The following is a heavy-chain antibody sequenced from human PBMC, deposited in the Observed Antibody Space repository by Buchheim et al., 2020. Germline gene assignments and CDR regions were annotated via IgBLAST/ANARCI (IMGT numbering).Heavy chain of an antibody. J-gene: IGHJ6*02. Sequence: EVQLVESGGGLVQPGGSLRLSCAASGFTFSSYWMHWVRQAPGKGLVWVSRINSDGRSPSYADSVSGRFTLSRDIAKNTLYLQMNSLTAEDTAVYYCARVTDIVVVVAATPYGMDVWGQGTT. CDR3: ARVTDIVVVVAATPYGMDV. D-gene: IGHD2-15*01. CDR1: GFTFSSYW. CDR2: INSDGRSP. V-gene: IGHV3-74*01.